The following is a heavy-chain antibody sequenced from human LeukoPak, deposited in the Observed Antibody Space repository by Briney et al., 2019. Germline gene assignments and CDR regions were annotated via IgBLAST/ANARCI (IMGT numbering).Heavy chain of an antibody. Sequence: ASVKVSCKASGYSFNDKYLHWVRQAPGQGLEWMGWIGAYNGNTNYAQKLQGRVTMTTDTSTSTAYMELRSLRSDDTAVYYCARADTAMVTTFDYWGQGTLVTVSS. CDR1: GYSFNDKY. D-gene: IGHD5-18*01. CDR3: ARADTAMVTTFDY. V-gene: IGHV1-18*01. J-gene: IGHJ4*02. CDR2: IGAYNGNT.